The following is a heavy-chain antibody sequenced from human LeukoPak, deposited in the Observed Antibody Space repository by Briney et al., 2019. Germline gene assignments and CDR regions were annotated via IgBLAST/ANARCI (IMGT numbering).Heavy chain of an antibody. CDR3: AELESGTTGALFDY. CDR1: GFTFSSYG. Sequence: PGGSLRLSCAASGFTFSSYGMHWVRQAPGKGLEWVAVISYDGSNKYYADSVKGRFTISRDNSKNTLYLQMNSLRAEDTAVYYCAELESGTTGALFDYWGQGTLVTVSS. CDR2: ISYDGSNK. V-gene: IGHV3-30*18. D-gene: IGHD1-7*01. J-gene: IGHJ4*02.